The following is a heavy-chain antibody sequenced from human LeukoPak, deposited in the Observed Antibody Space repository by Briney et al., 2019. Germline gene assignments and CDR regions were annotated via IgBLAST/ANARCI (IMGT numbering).Heavy chain of an antibody. CDR1: GYTFTSYA. D-gene: IGHD3-16*01. V-gene: IGHV1-3*03. CDR3: ARGDYVWGSSDY. Sequence: ASVKVSCKASGYTFTSYAMNWVRQAPGQGLEWMGWINAGNGNTKYSQEFQGRVTITRDTSASTAYMELSSLRSEDMAVYYCARGDYVWGSSDYWGQGTLVTVSS. CDR2: INAGNGNT. J-gene: IGHJ4*02.